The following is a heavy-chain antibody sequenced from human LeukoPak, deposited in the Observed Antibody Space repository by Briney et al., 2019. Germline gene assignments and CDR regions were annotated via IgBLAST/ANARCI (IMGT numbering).Heavy chain of an antibody. Sequence: TGGSLRLSCEASGFIFSNFWMSWVRQAPGKGLEWVANIREDGSEAYYVDFVKGRFTISRDNDKNSLHLQMNSLRVEDTAVYYCARVLYFRENSYAGPFDQWGQGTLVTVSS. CDR1: GFIFSNFW. V-gene: IGHV3-7*01. J-gene: IGHJ4*02. CDR2: IREDGSEA. CDR3: ARVLYFRENSYAGPFDQ. D-gene: IGHD5-18*01.